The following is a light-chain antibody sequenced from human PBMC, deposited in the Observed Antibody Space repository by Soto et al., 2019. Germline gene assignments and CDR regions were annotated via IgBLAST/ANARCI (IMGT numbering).Light chain of an antibody. CDR1: QSVSSIY. V-gene: IGKV3-20*01. CDR3: QQYGSSPR. CDR2: GAS. J-gene: IGKJ5*01. Sequence: EIVLTQSPGTLSLSPGERATLSCRASQSVSSIYLAWYQQKPGQAPRLLIYGASSRATGIPDRFSGSGSGTDFTLTISRREPEDFAVYSCQQYGSSPRFGQGTRLEI.